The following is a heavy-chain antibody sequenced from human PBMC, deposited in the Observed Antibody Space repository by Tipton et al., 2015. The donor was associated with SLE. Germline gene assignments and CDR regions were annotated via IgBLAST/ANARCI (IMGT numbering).Heavy chain of an antibody. Sequence: TLSLTCTVSGDSTSSHYWSWIRQPPGKGLEWIGRIYSTGGTNYNPSLKSRVTISVDMSKNHFSLQLDSVTAADTAVYYCARGPPSRPNYFDLWGLGTPVTVSS. V-gene: IGHV4-59*08. CDR1: GDSTSSHY. D-gene: IGHD6-6*01. CDR2: IYSTGGT. J-gene: IGHJ4*02. CDR3: ARGPPSRPNYFDL.